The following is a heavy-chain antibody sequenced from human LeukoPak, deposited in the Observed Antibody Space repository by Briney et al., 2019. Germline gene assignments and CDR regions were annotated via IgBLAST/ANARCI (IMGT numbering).Heavy chain of an antibody. D-gene: IGHD3-16*01. J-gene: IGHJ3*02. Sequence: GGSLRLFCAASGFTFSSYSMNWVRQAPGKGLEWVSSISSSSSYIYYADSVKGRFTISRDNAKNSLYLQMNSLRAEDTAVYYCARFYGGSAFDIWGQGTMVTVSS. CDR2: ISSSSSYI. CDR3: ARFYGGSAFDI. V-gene: IGHV3-21*01. CDR1: GFTFSSYS.